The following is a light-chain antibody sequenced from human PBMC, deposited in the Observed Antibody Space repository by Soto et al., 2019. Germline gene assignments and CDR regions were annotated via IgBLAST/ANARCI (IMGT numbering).Light chain of an antibody. CDR3: CSYAAGNTYI. Sequence: QSALTQPASVSGSPGQSIAISCTGTSSDVGSYNLVSWYQHYPGKAPKLMIYEGSKRPSGVSNRFSGSKSGYTASLTISELQAEDEADYYCCSYAAGNTYIFGTGTKLTVL. J-gene: IGLJ1*01. CDR2: EGS. CDR1: SSDVGSYNL. V-gene: IGLV2-23*01.